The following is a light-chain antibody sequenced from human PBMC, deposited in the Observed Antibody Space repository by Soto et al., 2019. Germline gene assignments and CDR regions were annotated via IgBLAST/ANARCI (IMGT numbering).Light chain of an antibody. CDR1: SSDVGSYNL. Sequence: QSALTQAASVSGSPGQSITISCTGTSSDVGSYNLVSWYQQQPGNAPKLMIYEVSKRPSGLSNRFSGSKSGNTASLTISGRQAEDEADYYCCSYAGSRTPLIFGTGTKLTVL. V-gene: IGLV2-23*02. CDR2: EVS. J-gene: IGLJ1*01. CDR3: CSYAGSRTPLI.